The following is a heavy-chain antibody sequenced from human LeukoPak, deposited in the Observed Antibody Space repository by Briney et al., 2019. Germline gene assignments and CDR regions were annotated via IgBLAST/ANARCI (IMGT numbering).Heavy chain of an antibody. V-gene: IGHV3-21*01. Sequence: GGSLRLSCAASGFTFSSYSIHWVRQAPGKGLEWVSSISSNSTYIYYAASVKGRFTISRDNAKNSVSLQMNTLRADDTAVYYCARDRYRSSWFDYWGQGTLVSVSP. D-gene: IGHD6-13*01. CDR2: ISSNSTYI. J-gene: IGHJ4*02. CDR3: ARDRYRSSWFDY. CDR1: GFTFSSYS.